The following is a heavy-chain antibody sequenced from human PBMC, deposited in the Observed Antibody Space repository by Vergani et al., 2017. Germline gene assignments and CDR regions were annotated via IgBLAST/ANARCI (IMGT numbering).Heavy chain of an antibody. V-gene: IGHV3-66*01. CDR2: IYSGGST. Sequence: EVQLVESGGGLVQPGGSLRLSCAASGFTVSSNYMSWVRQAPGKGLEWVSVIYSGGSTYYADSVKGRFTISRDNSKNTLYLQMNSLRAEDTAVYYCASSYSSSSPGHWGQGTLVTVSS. J-gene: IGHJ4*02. D-gene: IGHD6-13*01. CDR1: GFTVSSNY. CDR3: ASSYSSSSPGH.